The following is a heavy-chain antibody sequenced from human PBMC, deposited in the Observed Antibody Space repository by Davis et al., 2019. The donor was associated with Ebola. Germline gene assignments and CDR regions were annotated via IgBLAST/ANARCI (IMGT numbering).Heavy chain of an antibody. CDR3: ARGKSEVGATGFDY. D-gene: IGHD1-26*01. CDR2: SSAYNDNT. J-gene: IGHJ4*02. CDR1: GYTFIRYN. V-gene: IGHV1-18*01. Sequence: ASVKVSCKASGYTFIRYNITWVRQAPGQGLEWMGWSSAYNDNTNYAQKLQGRVTMTTDTSTSTAYMELRSLRSDDTAVYYCARGKSEVGATGFDYWGQGTLVTVSS.